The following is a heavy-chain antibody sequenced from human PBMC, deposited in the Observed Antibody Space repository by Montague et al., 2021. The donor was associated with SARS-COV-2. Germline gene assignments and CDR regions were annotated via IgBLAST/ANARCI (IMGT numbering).Heavy chain of an antibody. Sequence: SLRLSCAASGFSVSSSYMNWVRQAPGKGLEWVSVIYSGENKYYADSVKGRFTISRDSSTNTLFLQMYSLRAKDTAVYYCAREKPEYYDGPGVFDIWGQGTMVTVSS. CDR3: AREKPEYYDGPGVFDI. CDR2: IYSGENK. J-gene: IGHJ3*02. CDR1: GFSVSSSY. D-gene: IGHD3-22*01. V-gene: IGHV3-53*01.